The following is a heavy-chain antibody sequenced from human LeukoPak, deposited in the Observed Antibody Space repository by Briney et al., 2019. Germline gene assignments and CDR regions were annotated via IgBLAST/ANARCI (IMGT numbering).Heavy chain of an antibody. Sequence: GGSLRLSCATSGFSFSSYAMSWVRQAPGKGLEWVSGLHADSGMIYYADSVKGRFTISRDNSKNTLFLQMNSLRAEDTAVYYCAKGVDYCSGGSCPADYWGPGTLVTVSS. J-gene: IGHJ4*02. CDR3: AKGVDYCSGGSCPADY. D-gene: IGHD2-15*01. CDR2: LHADSGMI. CDR1: GFSFSSYA. V-gene: IGHV3-23*01.